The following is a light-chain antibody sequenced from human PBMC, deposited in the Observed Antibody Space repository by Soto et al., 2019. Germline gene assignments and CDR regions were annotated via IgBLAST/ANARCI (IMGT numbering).Light chain of an antibody. J-gene: IGKJ1*01. Sequence: DIQMTQSPSALSASVGESVTIICRASQNINTWLAWYHQKPGMAPKLLISDAYTLESGVPSRFSGSGSGPEFTLAISSLQPDDFGTYYCQQYNSFAWTFGQGTKVDIK. CDR3: QQYNSFAWT. CDR2: DAY. V-gene: IGKV1-5*02. CDR1: QNINTW.